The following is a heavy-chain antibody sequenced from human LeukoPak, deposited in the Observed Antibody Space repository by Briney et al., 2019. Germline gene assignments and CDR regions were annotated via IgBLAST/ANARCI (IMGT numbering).Heavy chain of an antibody. Sequence: PGGSLRLSCAASGFTFSSYWMYWVRQAPGKGLVSVSRINGDGSSTSYADSVKGRFTISRDNAKNTLYLQMNSLRVEDTAVYYCAKDYYWGQGTLVTVSS. CDR1: GFTFSSYW. V-gene: IGHV3-74*01. CDR2: INGDGSST. CDR3: AKDYY. J-gene: IGHJ4*02.